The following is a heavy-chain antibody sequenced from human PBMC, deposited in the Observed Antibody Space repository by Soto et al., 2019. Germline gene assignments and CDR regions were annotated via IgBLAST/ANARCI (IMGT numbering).Heavy chain of an antibody. D-gene: IGHD6-6*01. CDR2: TYYRSKWYN. J-gene: IGHJ4*02. CDR1: VYGVSSNNIA. CDR3: ARGRSSTFEY. Sequence: SQTLSLTCAVSVYGVSSNNIAWNWLSQSPWRGLEWLGRTYYRSKWYNEYAVSVRSRITINLDTSKNQFSLQLNSVTPEDTAVYYCARGRSSTFEYWGQGAQVTVSS. V-gene: IGHV6-1*01.